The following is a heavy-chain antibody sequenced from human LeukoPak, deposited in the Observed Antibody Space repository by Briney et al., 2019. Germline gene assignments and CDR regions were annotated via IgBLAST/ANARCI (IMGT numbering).Heavy chain of an antibody. CDR1: GFTFSSYA. D-gene: IGHD5-12*01. Sequence: GGSLRLSCAASGFTFSSYAMHWVRQAPGKGREWVAVISYDGSNKYYADSVKGRFTISRDNSKNTLYLQMNSLRAEDTAVYYCARGRATTLDYWGQGTLVTVSS. J-gene: IGHJ4*02. CDR2: ISYDGSNK. V-gene: IGHV3-30-3*01. CDR3: ARGRATTLDY.